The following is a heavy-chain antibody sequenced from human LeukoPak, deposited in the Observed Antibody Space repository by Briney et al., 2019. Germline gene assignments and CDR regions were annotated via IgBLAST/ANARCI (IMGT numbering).Heavy chain of an antibody. V-gene: IGHV3-74*01. J-gene: IGHJ6*02. CDR3: ARGPPEKYYDFWSGTYYGMDV. CDR2: INSDGSST. Sequence: GGSLRLSCAASGFTFSSYWMPWVRQAPGKGLVWVSRINSDGSSTSYADSVKGRFTISRDNAKNTLYLQMNSLRAEDTAVYYCARGPPEKYYDFWSGTYYGMDVWGQGTTVTVSS. D-gene: IGHD3-3*01. CDR1: GFTFSSYW.